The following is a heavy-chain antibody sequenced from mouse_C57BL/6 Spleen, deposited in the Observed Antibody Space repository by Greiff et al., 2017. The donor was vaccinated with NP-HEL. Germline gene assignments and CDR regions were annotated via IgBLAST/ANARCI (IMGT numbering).Heavy chain of an antibody. CDR1: GFTFSSYA. CDR3: ARDHYDYSFAY. Sequence: DVKLVESGGGLVKPGGSLKLSCAASGFTFSSYAMSWVRQTPEKRLEWVATISDGGSYTYYPDNVKGRFTISRDNAKNNLYLQMSHLKSEDTAMYYCARDHYDYSFAYWGQGTLVTVSA. V-gene: IGHV5-4*01. D-gene: IGHD2-4*01. J-gene: IGHJ3*01. CDR2: ISDGGSYT.